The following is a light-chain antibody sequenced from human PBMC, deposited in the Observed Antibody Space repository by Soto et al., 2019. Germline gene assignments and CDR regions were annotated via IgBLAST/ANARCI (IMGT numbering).Light chain of an antibody. CDR3: NSYTSSNTLV. J-gene: IGLJ1*01. CDR2: EVT. CDR1: SRDVGGYNY. Sequence: QSVLTQPASVSGSPGQSLTISCTGTSRDVGGYNYVSWYQQYPGKAPKLMIYEVTNWPSGVPDRFSGSKSGNTASLTISGLQPEDEADYYCNSYTSSNTLVFGTGTKVTVL. V-gene: IGLV2-14*01.